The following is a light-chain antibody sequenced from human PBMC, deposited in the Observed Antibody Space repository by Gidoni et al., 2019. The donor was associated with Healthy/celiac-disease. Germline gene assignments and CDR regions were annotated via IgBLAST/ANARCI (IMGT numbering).Light chain of an antibody. V-gene: IGLV2-11*01. CDR2: DVS. Sequence: QSALTQPRSVSRSPGPAVTISCTVTSRDVGGYHYVSWYQQHPGKAPNLMIYDVSKRPSGVPDRFSGSKSGNTAALTISGLQAEDEADYYCCSYAGSYTFGVVFGGVTKLTVL. CDR1: SRDVGGYHY. J-gene: IGLJ2*01. CDR3: CSYAGSYTFGVV.